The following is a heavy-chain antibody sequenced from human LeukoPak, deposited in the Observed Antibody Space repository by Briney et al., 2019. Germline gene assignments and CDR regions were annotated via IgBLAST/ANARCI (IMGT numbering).Heavy chain of an antibody. Sequence: KASETLSLTCTVSGGSISNYYWSWLRQPPGKGLEWIGYISYSGSTNYNPSLKTLKSRVTFSVDTSKNQFSLTLSSVTAADTAVYYCPRLQGRGDNYLDSWGQGALVTVSS. CDR2: ISYSGST. CDR3: PRLQGRGDNYLDS. J-gene: IGHJ4*02. V-gene: IGHV4-59*08. CDR1: GGSISNYY. D-gene: IGHD7-27*01.